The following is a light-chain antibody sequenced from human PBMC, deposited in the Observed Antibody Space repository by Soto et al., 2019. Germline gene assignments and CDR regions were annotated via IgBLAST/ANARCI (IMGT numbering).Light chain of an antibody. J-gene: IGKJ1*01. V-gene: IGKV3-20*01. CDR2: GAS. CDR3: QQYGSSPRT. CDR1: QSVSSTY. Sequence: EIVLTQSPGTLSLSPGERATLSCRASQSVSSTYLIWYQQKPGQAPRLLIYGASSRATGVPDRFSGGGSGTDFTLTISSLEPEDVAVYYCQQYGSSPRTFGQGTKVDIK.